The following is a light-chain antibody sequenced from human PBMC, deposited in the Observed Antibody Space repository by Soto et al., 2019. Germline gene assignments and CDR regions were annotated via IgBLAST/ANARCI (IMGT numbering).Light chain of an antibody. CDR3: QHYDHLPPFT. J-gene: IGKJ3*01. Sequence: DIQMTQFPSTLSASVGDRVTITCRASQTTNTWLAWYQQKPGTAPKLLIYGASNLETGVPSGFSGSGYGTDFTFTISSLQPEDIATYYCQHYDHLPPFTFGPG. CDR1: QTTNTW. CDR2: GAS. V-gene: IGKV1-33*01.